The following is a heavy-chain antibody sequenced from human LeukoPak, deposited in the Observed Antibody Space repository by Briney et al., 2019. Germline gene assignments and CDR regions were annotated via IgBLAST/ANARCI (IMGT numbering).Heavy chain of an antibody. D-gene: IGHD6-19*01. CDR2: IRPDGDRT. CDR3: AREQSGTRGWYTVDY. CDR1: GFTFSTYA. Sequence: GGSLRLSCAASGFTFSTYAITRVRQGPGKGLEWVSAIRPDGDRTYYANSVRGRFTISRDNSKDTVYLQINGLRVEDTAVYYCAREQSGTRGWYTVDYWGQGTLVTVSS. V-gene: IGHV3-23*01. J-gene: IGHJ4*02.